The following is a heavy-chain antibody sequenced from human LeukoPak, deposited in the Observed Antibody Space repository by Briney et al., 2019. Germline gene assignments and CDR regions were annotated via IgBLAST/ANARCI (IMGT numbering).Heavy chain of an antibody. V-gene: IGHV4-4*07. J-gene: IGHJ4*02. CDR1: GGSISSYY. Sequence: SETLSLTCTVSGGSISSYYWSWIRQPAGKGLEWIGRIYTSGSTNYDPSLKSRVTMSVDTSKNQFSLKLSSVTAADTAVYYCARDVMCSGGSCYLDYWGQGTLVTVPS. D-gene: IGHD2-15*01. CDR2: IYTSGST. CDR3: ARDVMCSGGSCYLDY.